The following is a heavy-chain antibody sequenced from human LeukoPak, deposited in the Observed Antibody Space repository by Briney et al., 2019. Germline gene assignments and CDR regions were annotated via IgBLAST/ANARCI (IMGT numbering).Heavy chain of an antibody. Sequence: ASVKVSCKAYGYTFTSYGISWVRQAPGQGLEWMGWISGNNGNTNYAQMLQGRVTMTTDTSTSTAYVELRSLRSDDTALYYCARVRVNYVWGNYPVDYWGQGTLVTVSS. CDR3: ARVRVNYVWGNYPVDY. D-gene: IGHD3-16*02. CDR1: GYTFTSYG. J-gene: IGHJ4*02. V-gene: IGHV1-18*01. CDR2: ISGNNGNT.